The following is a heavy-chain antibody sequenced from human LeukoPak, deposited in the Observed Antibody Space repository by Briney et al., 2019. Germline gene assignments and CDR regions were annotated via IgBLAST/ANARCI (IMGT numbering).Heavy chain of an antibody. CDR2: IIPILGIA. Sequence: SVKVCCKASGGTFSSYAISWVRQAPGQGLEWMGRIIPILGIANYAQKFQGRVTITADKSTSTAYMELSSLRSEDTAVYYCARDSVYAISRYWFDPWGQGTLVTVSS. V-gene: IGHV1-69*04. CDR1: GGTFSSYA. J-gene: IGHJ5*02. D-gene: IGHD2-8*01. CDR3: ARDSVYAISRYWFDP.